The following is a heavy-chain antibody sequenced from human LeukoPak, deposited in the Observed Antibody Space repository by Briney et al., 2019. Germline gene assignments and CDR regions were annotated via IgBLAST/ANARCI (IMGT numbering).Heavy chain of an antibody. V-gene: IGHV3-23*01. CDR2: ISGSGGST. J-gene: IGHJ6*03. D-gene: IGHD6-13*01. Sequence: GGSLRLSCAASGFTFSSYAMSWVRQAPGKGLEWVSAISGSGGSTYYADSVKGRFTISRDNSKNTLYVQMNSLRDEDTAVYYCARGAAAGRYQYYYMDVWGKGTTVTVSS. CDR3: ARGAAAGRYQYYYMDV. CDR1: GFTFSSYA.